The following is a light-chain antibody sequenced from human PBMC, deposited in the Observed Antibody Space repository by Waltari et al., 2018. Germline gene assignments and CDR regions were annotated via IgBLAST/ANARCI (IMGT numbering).Light chain of an antibody. CDR3: HHYYIPPLT. CDR1: QSVLYSSNSKTY. V-gene: IGKV4-1*01. CDR2: WAS. J-gene: IGKJ5*01. Sequence: DIVMTQSPDSLAVALGERAPINRKSTQSVLYSSNSKTYIAWYQQKPGQPPKLLINWASTRGSGVPDRFSGSGSGTDFTLTISSLQAEDVAVYYCHHYYIPPLTFGQGTRLEIK.